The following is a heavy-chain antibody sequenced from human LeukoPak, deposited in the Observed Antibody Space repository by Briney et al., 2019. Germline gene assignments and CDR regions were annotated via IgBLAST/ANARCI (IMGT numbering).Heavy chain of an antibody. Sequence: SETLSLTCTVSGGSINNYYWGWIRQPTGKGLEWIGYIYYSGSTNYNPSLKSRVTISVDTSKNQFSLKLSSVTAADTAVYYCAGQWASYFDYWGQGTLVTVSS. D-gene: IGHD1-26*01. CDR3: AGQWASYFDY. V-gene: IGHV4-59*01. J-gene: IGHJ4*02. CDR2: IYYSGST. CDR1: GGSINNYY.